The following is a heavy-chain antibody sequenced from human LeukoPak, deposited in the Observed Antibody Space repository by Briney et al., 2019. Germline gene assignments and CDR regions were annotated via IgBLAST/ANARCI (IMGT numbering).Heavy chain of an antibody. CDR3: AKEGALGYCSSTSCEDAFDI. D-gene: IGHD2-2*01. J-gene: IGHJ3*02. Sequence: GGSLRLSCAASGFTFSSYAMSWVRQAPGKGLEWVSAISGSGGSTYYADSAKGRFTISRDNSKNTLYLQMNSLGAEDTAVYYCAKEGALGYCSSTSCEDAFDIWGQGTMVTVSS. CDR1: GFTFSSYA. V-gene: IGHV3-23*01. CDR2: ISGSGGST.